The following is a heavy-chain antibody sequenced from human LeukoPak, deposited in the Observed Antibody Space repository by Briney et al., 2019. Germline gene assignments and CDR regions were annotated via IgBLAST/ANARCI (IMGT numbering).Heavy chain of an antibody. CDR3: ARGGALNYYYYYMDV. CDR2: IYHSGST. V-gene: IGHV4-38-2*02. D-gene: IGHD3-16*01. Sequence: SETLSLTCTVSGYSISSGYYWGWIRQPPGKGLEWIGSIYHSGSTYYNPSLKSRVTISVDTSKNQFSLKLSSVTAADTAVYYCARGGALNYYYYYMDVWGKGTTVTASS. CDR1: GYSISSGYY. J-gene: IGHJ6*03.